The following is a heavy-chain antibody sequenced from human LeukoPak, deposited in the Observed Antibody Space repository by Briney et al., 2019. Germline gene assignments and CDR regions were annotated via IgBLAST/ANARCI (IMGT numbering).Heavy chain of an antibody. CDR2: IYYSGST. D-gene: IGHD3-22*01. V-gene: IGHV4-59*01. J-gene: IGHJ5*02. CDR3: AREDDSSGYYP. Sequence: PSETLSLTCTVSGGSISSYYWSWIRQPPGKGLEWIGYIYYSGSTNYNPSLKSRVTISVDTSKNQFSLKLSSVTAADTAVYYCAREDDSSGYYPWGQGTLVTVSS. CDR1: GGSISSYY.